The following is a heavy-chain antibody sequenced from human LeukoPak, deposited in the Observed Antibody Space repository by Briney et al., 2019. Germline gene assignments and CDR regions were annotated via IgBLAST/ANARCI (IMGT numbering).Heavy chain of an antibody. CDR3: ARSQASLDMGYNSIHYYYAMDV. Sequence: PGGSLRLSCAASGFTFRDYAVHWVRQAPGKGLEYVSAISTNGLSTFYANSVKGRFTISRDNSKSTVHLQMGSLRAEDMAVYYCARSQASLDMGYNSIHYYYAMDVWGQGTTVTVSS. CDR1: GFTFRDYA. J-gene: IGHJ6*02. V-gene: IGHV3-64*01. D-gene: IGHD5-12*01. CDR2: ISTNGLST.